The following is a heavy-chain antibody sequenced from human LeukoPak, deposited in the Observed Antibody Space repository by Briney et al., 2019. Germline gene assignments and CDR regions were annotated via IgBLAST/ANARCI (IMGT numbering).Heavy chain of an antibody. D-gene: IGHD4-17*01. J-gene: IGHJ4*02. CDR1: GGSFSGYY. V-gene: IGHV4-34*01. CDR2: INHSGST. CDR3: AILTTVTTFDY. Sequence: PSETLSLTCAVYGGSFSGYYWSWIRQPPGKGLEWIGEINHSGSTNYNPSLKSRVTISVDTSKNQFSLKLSSVTAADTAVYYCAILTTVTTFDYWGQGTLVTVSS.